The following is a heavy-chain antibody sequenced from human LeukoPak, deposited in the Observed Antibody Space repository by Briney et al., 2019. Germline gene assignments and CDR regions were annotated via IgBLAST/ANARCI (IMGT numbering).Heavy chain of an antibody. Sequence: SVKVSCKASGGTFSTYALIWVRQVPGQGLEWMGGIIPVFGTVNYAQRYKGRVTITADESTSTAYMELSRLRSEDTAVYYCASVYLYGMDVWGQGTTVTVSS. CDR2: IIPVFGTV. V-gene: IGHV1-69*13. J-gene: IGHJ6*02. CDR3: ASVYLYGMDV. D-gene: IGHD2-8*01. CDR1: GGTFSTYA.